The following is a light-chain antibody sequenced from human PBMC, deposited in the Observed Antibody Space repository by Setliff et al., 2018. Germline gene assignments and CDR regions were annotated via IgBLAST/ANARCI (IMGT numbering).Light chain of an antibody. Sequence: VLTQPPSASGTPGQRVTISCSGSSSNIGSNTVNWYQQFPGTAPKLLIYRNNQRPSGVPDRLSGSKSATSASLAISGLQAEDEADYYCAAWDDSLNGRYVFGTGTKVTVL. CDR1: SSNIGSNT. J-gene: IGLJ1*01. V-gene: IGLV1-44*01. CDR2: RNN. CDR3: AAWDDSLNGRYV.